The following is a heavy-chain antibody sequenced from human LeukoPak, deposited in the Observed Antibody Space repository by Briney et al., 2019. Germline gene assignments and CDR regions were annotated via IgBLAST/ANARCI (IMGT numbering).Heavy chain of an antibody. Sequence: ASVNVSCKASGGTFSSYAISWVRQAPGQGLEWMGGIIPIFGTANYAQKFQGRVTITADDSTSTAYMELSSLRSEDTAVYYCARAGRSGGYFDYWGQGTLVTVSS. CDR2: IIPIFGTA. D-gene: IGHD1-26*01. CDR1: GGTFSSYA. V-gene: IGHV1-69*13. J-gene: IGHJ4*02. CDR3: ARAGRSGGYFDY.